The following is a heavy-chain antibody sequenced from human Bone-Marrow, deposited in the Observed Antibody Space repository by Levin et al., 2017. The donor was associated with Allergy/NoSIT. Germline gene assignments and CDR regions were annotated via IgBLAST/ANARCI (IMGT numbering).Heavy chain of an antibody. J-gene: IGHJ4*02. CDR1: GFTVSKNY. V-gene: IGHV3-66*01. D-gene: IGHD2-2*01. Sequence: GGSLRLSCAASGFTVSKNYMNWVRQAPGKGLEWVSVIDNGGSTYYADSVKGRFTISRDNSKNTVYLQMNSLRTEDTAVYYCARYCSSSSCSPSVTTSLYSWGQGTLVTVSS. CDR2: IDNGGST. CDR3: ARYCSSSSCSPSVTTSLYS.